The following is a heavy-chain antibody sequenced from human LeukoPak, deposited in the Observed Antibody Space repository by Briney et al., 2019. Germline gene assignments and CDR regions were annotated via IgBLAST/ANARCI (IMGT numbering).Heavy chain of an antibody. CDR1: GGSTSGYY. Sequence: SETLSLTCTVSGGSTSGYYWSGIRQPPGKGLEWIGYIYYSGSTNYNPSLKSRVTISVDTSKNQFSLKLSSVTAADTAVYYCARDRTIWFGEFGMDVWGQGTTVTVSS. CDR3: ARDRTIWFGEFGMDV. V-gene: IGHV4-59*12. D-gene: IGHD3-10*01. J-gene: IGHJ6*02. CDR2: IYYSGST.